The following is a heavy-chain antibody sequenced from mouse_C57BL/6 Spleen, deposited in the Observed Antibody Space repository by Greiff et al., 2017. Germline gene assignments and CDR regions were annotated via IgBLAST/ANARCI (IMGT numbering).Heavy chain of an antibody. V-gene: IGHV1-15*01. J-gene: IGHJ3*01. CDR3: TRSTYDYGRWFAY. CDR1: GYTFTDYE. D-gene: IGHD2-4*01. CDR2: IDPETGGT. Sequence: QVQLQQSGAELVRPGASVTLSCKASGYTFTDYEMHWVKQTPVHGLEWIGAIDPETGGTAYNQKFKGKAILTADKSSSTAYMELRSLTSEDSAVYYCTRSTYDYGRWFAYWGQGTLVTVSA.